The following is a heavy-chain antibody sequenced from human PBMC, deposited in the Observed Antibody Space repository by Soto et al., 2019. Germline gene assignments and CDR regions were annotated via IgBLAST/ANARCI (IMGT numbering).Heavy chain of an antibody. Sequence: PSETLSLTCTVSGGSISTGGYYWNWIRQHPGKGLEWIGYLYYSGSTYYNPSLKSRVTISVNTSKNQFSLKLSSVTAADTAVYYCARDNGYSYGYTLDHWGQGTLVTVSS. CDR2: LYYSGST. V-gene: IGHV4-31*03. CDR3: ARDNGYSYGYTLDH. D-gene: IGHD5-18*01. J-gene: IGHJ4*02. CDR1: GGSISTGGYY.